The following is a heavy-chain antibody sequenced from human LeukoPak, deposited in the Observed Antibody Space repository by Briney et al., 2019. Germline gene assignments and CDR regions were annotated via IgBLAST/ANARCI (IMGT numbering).Heavy chain of an antibody. V-gene: IGHV1-69*04. J-gene: IGHJ6*02. D-gene: IGHD3-10*01. CDR2: IIPIVGIP. CDR1: GGTFSSYG. CDR3: ARGLHFTMVRGGTTNYYYGMDV. Sequence: ASVKVSCKASGGTFSSYGISWVRQAPGQGLEWMGRIIPIVGIPNYAQKFQGRVTITADNSTRTAYMELSSLTSEDTAVYYCARGLHFTMVRGGTTNYYYGMDVWGQGTSVTVSS.